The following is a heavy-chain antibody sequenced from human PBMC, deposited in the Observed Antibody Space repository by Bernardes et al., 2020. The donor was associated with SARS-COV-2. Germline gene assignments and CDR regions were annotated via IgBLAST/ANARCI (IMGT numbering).Heavy chain of an antibody. Sequence: GGSLRLSCAASGFTFSNAWMSWVRQAPGKGLEWVGRIKSKTDGGTTDYAAPVKGRFTISRDDSKNTLYLQMNSLKTEDTAVYYCTTPITFGGVIVRSDAFDIWGQGTMVTVSS. J-gene: IGHJ3*02. D-gene: IGHD3-16*02. CDR1: GFTFSNAW. CDR3: TTPITFGGVIVRSDAFDI. CDR2: IKSKTDGGTT. V-gene: IGHV3-15*01.